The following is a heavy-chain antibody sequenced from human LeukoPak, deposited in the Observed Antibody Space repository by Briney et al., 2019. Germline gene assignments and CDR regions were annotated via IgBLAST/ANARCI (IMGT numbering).Heavy chain of an antibody. Sequence: GGSLRLSCAASGFTFSSYAMSWVRQAPGKGLEWVSAISGSGGSTYYADSVKGRFTISRDNSKNTLYLQMNSLRAEDTAVYYCARVIAVAGTYYFDYWGQGTLVTVSS. CDR1: GFTFSSYA. CDR2: ISGSGGST. J-gene: IGHJ4*02. D-gene: IGHD6-19*01. CDR3: ARVIAVAGTYYFDY. V-gene: IGHV3-23*01.